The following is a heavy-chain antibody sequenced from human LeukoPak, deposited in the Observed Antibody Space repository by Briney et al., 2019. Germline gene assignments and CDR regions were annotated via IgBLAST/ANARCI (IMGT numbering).Heavy chain of an antibody. V-gene: IGHV1-2*04. CDR1: GYTFTGYY. D-gene: IGHD6-13*01. J-gene: IGHJ4*02. Sequence: ASVKVSCKASGYTFTGYYMHWVRQAPGQGLEWMGWINPNSGGTNYAQKFQGWVTMTRDPSISTAYMELSRLRSDDTAVYYCAVIAAAAGIFRYWGQGTLVTVSS. CDR3: AVIAAAAGIFRY. CDR2: INPNSGGT.